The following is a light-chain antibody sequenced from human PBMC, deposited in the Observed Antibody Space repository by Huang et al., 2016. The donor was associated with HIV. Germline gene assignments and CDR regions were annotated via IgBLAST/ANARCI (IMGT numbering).Light chain of an antibody. CDR3: QQYDTSPPT. J-gene: IGKJ4*01. V-gene: IGKV3-20*01. CDR1: QSISNSY. CDR2: GAS. Sequence: EIVLTQSPGTLSLSPGERATLSCRASQSISNSYLAWYQQKPGQAPRLLIYGASSRTTGIPDRFSGSGSVTDFTLTISRLEPEDFAVYFCQQYDTSPPTFGGGTKVEIK.